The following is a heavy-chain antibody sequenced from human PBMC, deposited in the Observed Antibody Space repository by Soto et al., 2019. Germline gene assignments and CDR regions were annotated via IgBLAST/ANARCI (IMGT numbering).Heavy chain of an antibody. J-gene: IGHJ4*02. V-gene: IGHV3-74*01. CDR1: GFTFSSSW. D-gene: IGHD6-13*01. CDR2: MSSDGSST. CDR3: AREYSSSRYFDY. Sequence: EVQLVESGGGLVQPGGSLRLSCAASGFTFSSSWMHWVRQAPGKGLVWVSRMSSDGSSTSYADSVKGRFTISRDNAKNTLYLQMNSLRAEDTALYYCAREYSSSRYFDYGGQGTLVTVSS.